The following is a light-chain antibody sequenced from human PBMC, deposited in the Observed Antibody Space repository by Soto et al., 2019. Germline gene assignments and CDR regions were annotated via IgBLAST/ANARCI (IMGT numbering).Light chain of an antibody. V-gene: IGKV3-20*01. CDR2: GAS. J-gene: IGKJ1*01. CDR1: QSVSNNY. CDR3: QQYGSSGT. Sequence: EIVLTQSAGTLSLSPGERATLSCRASQSVSNNYLAWYQQKPGQAPRLLIYGASNRATGIPDRFSGGGSGTDFTLTISRLEPEDFAVYYCQQYGSSGTFGQGTKV.